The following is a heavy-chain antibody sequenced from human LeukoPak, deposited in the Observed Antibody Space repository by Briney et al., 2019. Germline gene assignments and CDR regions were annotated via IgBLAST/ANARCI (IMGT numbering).Heavy chain of an antibody. Sequence: GGSLRLSCAASGFTLTSYGMHWVRQAPGKGLEWVTFIRYDGSNKYYADSVKGRFTISRDNSKNTLYLQMNSLRAEDTAVYYCAKGGVWRWLSRTSDPAKFDYWGQGTLVTVSS. CDR2: IRYDGSNK. V-gene: IGHV3-30*02. CDR1: GFTLTSYG. J-gene: IGHJ4*02. D-gene: IGHD5-24*01. CDR3: AKGGVWRWLSRTSDPAKFDY.